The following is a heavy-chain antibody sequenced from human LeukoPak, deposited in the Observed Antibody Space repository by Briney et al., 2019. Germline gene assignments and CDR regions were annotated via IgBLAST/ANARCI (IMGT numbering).Heavy chain of an antibody. D-gene: IGHD6-19*01. CDR2: IYYSGST. Sequence: GSLRLSCAASGFTFNNYGMSWVRQAPGKGLEWIGSIYYSGSTYYDPSLKSRVTISVDTSKNQFSLKLSSVTAADTAVYYCARHSIIAVAGRKTYNWFDPWGQGTLVTVSS. CDR1: GFTFNNYG. CDR3: ARHSIIAVAGRKTYNWFDP. J-gene: IGHJ5*02. V-gene: IGHV4-39*01.